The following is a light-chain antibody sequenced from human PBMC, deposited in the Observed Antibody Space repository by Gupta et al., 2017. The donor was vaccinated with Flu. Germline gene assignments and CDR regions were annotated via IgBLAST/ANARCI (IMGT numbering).Light chain of an antibody. V-gene: IGLV1-47*01. J-gene: IGLJ1*01. CDR3: KTWDDSLRVL. CDR2: RNN. Sequence: QSVLTQPPSASGTPGQRVTISCSGSSSNIGSNYVFWYQQLPGTAPKLLSYRNNQRPSGVPDRFSGSKSGTYASLAISGLRSEDEADYYCKTWDDSLRVLLGTGTKVTVL. CDR1: SSNIGSNY.